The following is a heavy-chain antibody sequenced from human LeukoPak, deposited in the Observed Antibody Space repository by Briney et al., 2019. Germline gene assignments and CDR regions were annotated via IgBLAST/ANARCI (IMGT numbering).Heavy chain of an antibody. D-gene: IGHD6-13*01. CDR3: ARIAAAGRRGDY. J-gene: IGHJ4*02. CDR2: ISSSGSTI. Sequence: GGSLRLSCAASGFTFSSYEMNWVHQAPGKGLEWVSYISSSGSTIYYADSVKGRFTISRDNAKNSLYLQMNSLRAEDTAVYYCARIAAAGRRGDYWGQGTLVTVSS. V-gene: IGHV3-48*03. CDR1: GFTFSSYE.